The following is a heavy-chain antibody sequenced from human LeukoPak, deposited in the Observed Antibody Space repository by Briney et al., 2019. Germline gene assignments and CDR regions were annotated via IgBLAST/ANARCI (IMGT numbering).Heavy chain of an antibody. V-gene: IGHV4-61*02. Sequence: PSQTLSLTCTVSGGSISSGSYYWRWIRQPAGKALEWIGRIYTSGSTNYNPSHKSRVNISVDTSKNQFSLKLSLVTAAETVVYYCAGGVSDGYIPRWCQGTLVTVSS. D-gene: IGHD5-24*01. J-gene: IGHJ4*02. CDR3: AGGVSDGYIPR. CDR1: GGSISSGSYY. CDR2: IYTSGST.